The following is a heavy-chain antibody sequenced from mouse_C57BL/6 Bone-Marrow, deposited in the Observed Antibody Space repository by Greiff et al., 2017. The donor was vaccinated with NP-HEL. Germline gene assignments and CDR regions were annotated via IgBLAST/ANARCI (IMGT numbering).Heavy chain of an antibody. V-gene: IGHV5-6*02. CDR1: GFTFSSYG. CDR2: ISSGGSYT. CDR3: ARPLRAY. J-gene: IGHJ3*01. Sequence: EVKLEESGGDLVKPGGSLKLSCAASGFTFSSYGMSWVRQTPDKRLEWVATISSGGSYTYYPDSVKGRFTISRDNAKNTLYLQMSSLKSEDTAMYYCARPLRAYWGQGTLVTVSA.